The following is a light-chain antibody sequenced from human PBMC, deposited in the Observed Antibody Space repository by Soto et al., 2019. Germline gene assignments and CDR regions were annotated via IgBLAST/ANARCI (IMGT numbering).Light chain of an antibody. CDR2: GAS. V-gene: IGKV3-20*01. J-gene: IGKJ2*01. CDR3: QQYNNSPEYT. Sequence: EIVLTQSPGTLSFSPGERATLSCKASQSVTSRYLAWYQQKPGQAPRLLIYGASSRATGIPDWFIGSGSGTDFPLTISRLEPEDFAVYFCQQYNNSPEYTFGQGTKLEIK. CDR1: QSVTSRY.